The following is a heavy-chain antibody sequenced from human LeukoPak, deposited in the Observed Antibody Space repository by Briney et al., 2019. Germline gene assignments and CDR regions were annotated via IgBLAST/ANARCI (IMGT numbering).Heavy chain of an antibody. CDR1: GGSFSTNA. CDR2: LIPVFDTG. CDR3: TRDLGYGNGGNY. V-gene: IGHV1-69*13. D-gene: IGHD5-18*01. Sequence: GASVKVPCKASGGSFSTNAISWVRQAPGQELEWMGALIPVFDTGTYSQKFQDRLTNTADQSTSTVYMELSSPTSEDTAVYYCTRDLGYGNGGNYWGQGTLVTVSS. J-gene: IGHJ4*02.